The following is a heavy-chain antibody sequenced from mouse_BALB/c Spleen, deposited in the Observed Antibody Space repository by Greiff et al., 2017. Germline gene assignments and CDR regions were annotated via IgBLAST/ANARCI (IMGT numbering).Heavy chain of an antibody. CDR3: TREVRQVFDY. J-gene: IGHJ2*01. CDR1: GYTFTSYW. Sequence: QVQLKQPGAELVRPGASVKLSCKASGYTFTSYWINWVKQRPGQGLEWIGNIYPSDSYTNYNQKFKDKATLTVDKSSSTAYMQLSSPTSEDSAVYYCTREVRQVFDYWGQGTTLTVSS. V-gene: IGHV1-69*02. CDR2: IYPSDSYT. D-gene: IGHD2-14*01.